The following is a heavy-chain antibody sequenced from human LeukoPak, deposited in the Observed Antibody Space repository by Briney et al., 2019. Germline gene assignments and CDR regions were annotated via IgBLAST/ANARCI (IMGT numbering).Heavy chain of an antibody. Sequence: ASVKVSCKASGGTFSSYAISWVRQAPGQGLEWMGGIIPIFGTANYAQKFQGRVTITADESTSTAYMELSSLRSEDTAVYYCARDFGDGYNYRHDAFDIWGQGTIVTVSS. CDR2: IIPIFGTA. CDR1: GGTFSSYA. D-gene: IGHD5-24*01. V-gene: IGHV1-69*13. CDR3: ARDFGDGYNYRHDAFDI. J-gene: IGHJ3*02.